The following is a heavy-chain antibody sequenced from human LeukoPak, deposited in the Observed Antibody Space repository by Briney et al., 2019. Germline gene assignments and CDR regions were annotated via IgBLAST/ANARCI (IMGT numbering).Heavy chain of an antibody. J-gene: IGHJ5*02. CDR1: GGSFSGYY. D-gene: IGHD5-18*01. CDR2: INHSGST. V-gene: IGHV4-34*01. Sequence: SETLSLTCAVYGGSFSGYYWSWIRQPPGKGLEWIGEINHSGSTSYNPSLKSRVTITVDTSKNQFSLKLSSVTAADAAVYYCAKGGRRSDTAMANWFDPWGQGTLVTVSS. CDR3: AKGGRRSDTAMANWFDP.